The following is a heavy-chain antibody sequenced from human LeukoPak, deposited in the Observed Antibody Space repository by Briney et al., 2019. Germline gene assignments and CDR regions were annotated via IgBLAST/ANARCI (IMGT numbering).Heavy chain of an antibody. D-gene: IGHD4-23*01. V-gene: IGHV5-51*01. CDR3: ARRVVNNRNWYFDL. Sequence: GESLKISCKASGDSFSSSWIGWVRQMPGKGLEWMGIIYPGDSDTRYSPSFQGQVTISADKSINTAYLQWSSLKASDTAMYYCARRVVNNRNWYFDLWGRGTLVTVSS. CDR2: IYPGDSDT. CDR1: GDSFSSSW. J-gene: IGHJ2*01.